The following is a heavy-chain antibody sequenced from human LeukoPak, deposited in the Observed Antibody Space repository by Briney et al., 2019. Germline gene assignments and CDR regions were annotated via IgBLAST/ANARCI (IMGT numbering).Heavy chain of an antibody. D-gene: IGHD3-10*01. V-gene: IGHV3-30*18. CDR3: AKGRYTGSSFFEY. J-gene: IGHJ4*02. Sequence: GGSLRLSCAASGFTFSSYGMHWVRQAPGKGLEWVALISYDGSNKYYSDSVKGRFTISRDNSKNTLYLQMNSLRPEDTAVYYCAKGRYTGSSFFEYWGQGTLVTVSS. CDR1: GFTFSSYG. CDR2: ISYDGSNK.